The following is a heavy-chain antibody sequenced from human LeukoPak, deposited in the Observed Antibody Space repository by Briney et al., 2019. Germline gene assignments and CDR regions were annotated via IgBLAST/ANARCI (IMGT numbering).Heavy chain of an antibody. CDR2: IYPGDSDA. V-gene: IGHV5-51*01. CDR3: TRHEARTRYYYYGMDV. J-gene: IGHJ6*02. D-gene: IGHD1-1*01. Sequence: GDSLKVSCKGSGYSFSNYWISWVRQMPGKDLEWMGIIYPGDSDARYSPSSEGQVTISVDKTISTAYLQWSSLKASDTATYYCTRHEARTRYYYYGMDVWGQGTTVTVSS. CDR1: GYSFSNYW.